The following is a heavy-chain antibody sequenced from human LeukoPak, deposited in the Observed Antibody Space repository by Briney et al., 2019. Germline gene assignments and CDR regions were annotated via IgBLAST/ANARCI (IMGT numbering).Heavy chain of an antibody. J-gene: IGHJ6*02. D-gene: IGHD1-26*01. Sequence: NPSQTRSLTCTVSGGSISSGGYYWSWIRQHPGKGLEWIGYIYYSGSTYYNPSLKSRVTISVDTSKNQFSLKLSSVTAADTAVYYCAREEWEPPYYYYGMDVWGQGTTVTVSS. CDR2: IYYSGST. V-gene: IGHV4-31*03. CDR3: AREEWEPPYYYYGMDV. CDR1: GGSISSGGYY.